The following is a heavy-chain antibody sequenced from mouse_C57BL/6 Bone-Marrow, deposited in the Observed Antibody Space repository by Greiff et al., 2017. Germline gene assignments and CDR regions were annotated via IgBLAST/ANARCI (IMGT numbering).Heavy chain of an antibody. CDR2: INPYNGGT. CDR3: AREGRSPYYFDY. Sequence: EVKLVESGPVLVKPGASVKMSCKASGYTFTDYYMNWVKQSHGKSLEWIGVINPYNGGTSYNQKFKGKATLTVDKSSSTAYMELNSLTSEDSAVYYCAREGRSPYYFDYWGQGTTLTVSS. CDR1: GYTFTDYY. J-gene: IGHJ2*01. V-gene: IGHV1-19*01.